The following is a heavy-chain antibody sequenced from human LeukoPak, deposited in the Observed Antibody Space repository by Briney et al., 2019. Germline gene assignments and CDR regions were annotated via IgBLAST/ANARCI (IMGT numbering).Heavy chain of an antibody. V-gene: IGHV3-64D*06. CDR3: VKEAGGDYTYFDY. Sequence: GGSLRLSCSASGFTFSSYAMHWVRQAPGKGLEYVSAISSNGGSTYYEDSVKGRFTISRDNSKNTLYLQMSSLRAEDTAVYYCVKEAGGDYTYFDYWGQGTLVTVSS. J-gene: IGHJ4*02. D-gene: IGHD4-17*01. CDR2: ISSNGGST. CDR1: GFTFSSYA.